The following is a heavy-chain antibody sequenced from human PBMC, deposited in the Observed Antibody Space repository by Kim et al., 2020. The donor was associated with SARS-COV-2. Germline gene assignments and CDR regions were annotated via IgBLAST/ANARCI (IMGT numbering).Heavy chain of an antibody. Sequence: YSPSLQGQVTRSVDKSINTAYLHWDSLTASDTAIYYCATPKSNSRLSFDYWGQGTLVTVSS. J-gene: IGHJ4*02. CDR3: ATPKSNSRLSFDY. D-gene: IGHD1-1*01. V-gene: IGHV5-51*01.